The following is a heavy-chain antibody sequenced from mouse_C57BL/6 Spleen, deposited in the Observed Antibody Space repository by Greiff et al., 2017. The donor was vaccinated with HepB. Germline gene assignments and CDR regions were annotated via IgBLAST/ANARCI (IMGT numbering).Heavy chain of an antibody. V-gene: IGHV1-50*01. CDR3: ARGGWDN. D-gene: IGHD3-3*01. J-gene: IGHJ2*01. Sequence: QVQLQQSGAELVKPGASVKLSCKASGYTFTSYWMQWVKQRPGQGLEWIGEIDPSDSYTNYNQKFKGKATLTVDTSSSTAYMQLSSLTSEDSAVYYCARGGWDNWGQGTTLTVSS. CDR1: GYTFTSYW. CDR2: IDPSDSYT.